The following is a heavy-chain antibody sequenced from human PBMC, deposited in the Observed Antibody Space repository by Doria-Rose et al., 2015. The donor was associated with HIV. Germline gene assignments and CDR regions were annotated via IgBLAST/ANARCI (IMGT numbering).Heavy chain of an antibody. Sequence: ESGPGLVKPSQTLSLTCTVSGGSISSGSYYWSWIRQPAGKGLEWIGHIYTSGSTNYNPSLKSRVTISVDTSKNQFSLKLRSVTAADTAVYYCARVGFTGSAEYFQHWGQGTLVTISS. CDR2: IYTSGST. D-gene: IGHD1-26*01. CDR1: GGSISSGSYY. CDR3: ARVGFTGSAEYFQH. V-gene: IGHV4-61*02. J-gene: IGHJ1*01.